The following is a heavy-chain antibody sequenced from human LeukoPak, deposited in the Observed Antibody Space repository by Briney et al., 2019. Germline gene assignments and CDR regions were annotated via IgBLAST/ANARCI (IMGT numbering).Heavy chain of an antibody. CDR3: AREGKGHYYGSGIYYNVNNWFDP. Sequence: ASVKVSCKTSGYNFTNYHMHRVRPAPGQGLGWVGIIKPSCGSTSYAQKFQGIVTMTRDTSTRTVYMEPSSLRSEDPAMYYCAREGKGHYYGSGIYYNVNNWFDPWGQGTLVTVSS. V-gene: IGHV1-46*01. D-gene: IGHD3-10*01. CDR2: IKPSCGST. CDR1: GYNFTNYH. J-gene: IGHJ5*02.